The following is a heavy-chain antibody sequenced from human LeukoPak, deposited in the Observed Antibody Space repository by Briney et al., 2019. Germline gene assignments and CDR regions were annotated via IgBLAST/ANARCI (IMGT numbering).Heavy chain of an antibody. CDR3: ARDPEDHDYGGYFDY. V-gene: IGHV1-69*13. CDR2: IIPIFGTA. CDR1: GGTFSSYA. Sequence: SVKVSCKASGGTFSSYAISWVRQAPGQGLEWMGGIIPIFGTANYAQTFQGRVTITADESTSTAYMELSSLRSEDTAVYYCARDPEDHDYGGYFDYWGQGTLVTVSS. D-gene: IGHD4-23*01. J-gene: IGHJ4*02.